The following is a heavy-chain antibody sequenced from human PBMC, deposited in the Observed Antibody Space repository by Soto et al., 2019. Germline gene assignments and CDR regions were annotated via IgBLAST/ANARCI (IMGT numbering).Heavy chain of an antibody. D-gene: IGHD2-2*01. CDR1: GFTFSDHY. V-gene: IGHV3-11*06. Sequence: GGSLRLSCTASGFTFSDHYMSWIRQAPGKGLEWIAYITSSSTYSNYADSVKGRFTISRDNAKNSLYLQMNNMRAEDTAMYYCAKDSKNVVVPDASIFIVATMGPFDYSGQGTLVTVSS. CDR3: AKDSKNVVVPDASIFIVATMGPFDY. CDR2: ITSSSTYS. J-gene: IGHJ4*02.